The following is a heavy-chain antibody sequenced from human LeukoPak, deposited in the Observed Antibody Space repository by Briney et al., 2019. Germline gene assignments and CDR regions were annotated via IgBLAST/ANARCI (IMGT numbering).Heavy chain of an antibody. D-gene: IGHD6-13*01. J-gene: IGHJ4*02. CDR1: GYTFTSYD. V-gene: IGHV1-8*01. CDR2: MNPNSGNT. Sequence: WALVKVSCKASGYTFTSYDINWVRQATGQGLEWMGWMNPNSGNTGYAQKFQGRVTMTRNTSISTAYMELSSLRSEDTAVYYCARGAIAAAACFDYWGQGTLVTVSS. CDR3: ARGAIAAAACFDY.